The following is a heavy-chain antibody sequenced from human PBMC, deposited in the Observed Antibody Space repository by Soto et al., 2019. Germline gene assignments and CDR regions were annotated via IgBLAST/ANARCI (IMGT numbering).Heavy chain of an antibody. CDR1: GGFVSSGSYY. Sequence: SETLSLTCAVYGGFVSSGSYYWSWIRQPPGKGLEWIGEMSHSGGTHFNPSLKSRVTISVDTSKNQFSLKMSSVTAADTAVYYCASIVVVPAATSDHYYYYXMDVWGKAPTVTVSS. V-gene: IGHV4-61*01. J-gene: IGHJ6*03. CDR2: MSHSGGT. D-gene: IGHD2-2*01. CDR3: ASIVVVPAATSDHYYYYXMDV.